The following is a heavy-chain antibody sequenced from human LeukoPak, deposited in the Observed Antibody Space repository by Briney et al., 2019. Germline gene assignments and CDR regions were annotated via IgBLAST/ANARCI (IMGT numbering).Heavy chain of an antibody. Sequence: GSLRLSCAASGFTFSSYGMHWVRQAPGKGLEWVAVISYDGSNKYYADSVKGRFTISRDNSKNTLYLQMNSLRAEDTAVYYCAKGGRYSSSWYRHWGQGTLVTVS. CDR3: AKGGRYSSSWYRH. CDR2: ISYDGSNK. V-gene: IGHV3-30*18. D-gene: IGHD6-13*01. CDR1: GFTFSSYG. J-gene: IGHJ1*01.